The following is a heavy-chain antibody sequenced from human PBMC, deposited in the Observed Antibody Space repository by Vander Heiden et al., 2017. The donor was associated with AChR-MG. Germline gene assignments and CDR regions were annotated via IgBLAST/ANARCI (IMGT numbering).Heavy chain of an antibody. V-gene: IGHV5-51*01. CDR2: IEPGDSDT. D-gene: IGHD3-16*02. J-gene: IGHJ5*02. Sequence: ELQLVQSGAEVTKPGESLKISGTGSGYCFTSYWIGWVRQMPGKGLGWMGIIEPGDSDTRYSPSFQGQVTISADKSISTAYLQWSSLKASDTAMYYCARHGYMITFGGVISPGGDFWFDPWGQGTLVTVSS. CDR1: GYCFTSYW. CDR3: ARHGYMITFGGVISPGGDFWFDP.